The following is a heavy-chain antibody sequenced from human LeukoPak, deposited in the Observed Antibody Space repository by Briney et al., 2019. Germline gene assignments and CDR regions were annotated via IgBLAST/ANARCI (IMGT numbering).Heavy chain of an antibody. CDR3: ARTMVRGVMVLYYYYGMDV. CDR2: INPNSGGT. D-gene: IGHD3-10*01. Sequence: ASVKVSCKASGYAFTGYYIHWVRQAPGQGLEWMGWINPNSGGTNYAQKFQGRVTMTRDTSISTAYMELSRLRSDDAAVYYCARTMVRGVMVLYYYYGMDVWGQGTTVTVSS. CDR1: GYAFTGYY. J-gene: IGHJ6*02. V-gene: IGHV1-2*02.